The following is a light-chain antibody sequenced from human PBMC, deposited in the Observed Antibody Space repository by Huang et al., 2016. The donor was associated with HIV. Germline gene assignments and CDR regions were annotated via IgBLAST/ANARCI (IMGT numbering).Light chain of an antibody. CDR1: QDLSDYSNNKNS. V-gene: IGKV4-1*01. J-gene: IGKJ3*01. CDR3: QQYYLTPFT. Sequence: VLTQSPDSLAMFLGERATIHCRSSQDLSDYSNNKNSLAWYQQKPGQPPKLLRYWAATRASGVPYRFSGSGSVTDFTLTISSLQAEDVAIYYCQQYYLTPFTFGPGTKVEI. CDR2: WAA.